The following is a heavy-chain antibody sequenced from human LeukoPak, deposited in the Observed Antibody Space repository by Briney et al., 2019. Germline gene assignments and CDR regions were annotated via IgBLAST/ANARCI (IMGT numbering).Heavy chain of an antibody. Sequence: GGSLRLSCAASGFTFSSYGMHWVRQAPGKGLEWVAVISFDGTNKYYADSVKGRFTISRDNSKNTLYLQMNSLRAEDTAVYYCATGRPKLYGDYAPDWGQGTLVTVSS. J-gene: IGHJ4*02. CDR1: GFTFSSYG. CDR3: ATGRPKLYGDYAPD. V-gene: IGHV3-30*03. CDR2: ISFDGTNK. D-gene: IGHD4-17*01.